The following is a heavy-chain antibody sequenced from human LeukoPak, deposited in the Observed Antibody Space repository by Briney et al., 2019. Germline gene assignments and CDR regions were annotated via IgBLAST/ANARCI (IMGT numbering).Heavy chain of an antibody. Sequence: KSSETLSLTCAVYGGSFSGYYWSWIRQPPGKGLEWIGEINHSGSTNYNPSLKSRVTISVDTSKNQFSLKLSSVTAADTAVYYCARGGDKVEMATISALDLWPRGPVLTVSS. J-gene: IGHJ3*01. CDR2: INHSGST. CDR3: ARGGDKVEMATISALDL. CDR1: GGSFSGYY. V-gene: IGHV4-34*01. D-gene: IGHD5-24*01.